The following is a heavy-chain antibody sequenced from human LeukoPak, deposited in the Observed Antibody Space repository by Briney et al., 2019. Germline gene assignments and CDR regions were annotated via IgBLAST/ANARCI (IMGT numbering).Heavy chain of an antibody. Sequence: GGSLRLSCAASGFTFSSFGMNWVRQAPGKGLEWVSSISSSSSYIYYADSVKGRFTISRDNAKNSLYLQMNSLRAEDTAVYYCARHITYYYDSSGYYGFDYWGQGTLVTVSS. CDR1: GFTFSSFG. V-gene: IGHV3-21*01. CDR3: ARHITYYYDSSGYYGFDY. CDR2: ISSSSSYI. J-gene: IGHJ4*02. D-gene: IGHD3-22*01.